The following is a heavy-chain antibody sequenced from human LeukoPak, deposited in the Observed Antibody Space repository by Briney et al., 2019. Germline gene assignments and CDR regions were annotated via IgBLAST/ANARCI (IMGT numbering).Heavy chain of an antibody. Sequence: GGSLRLSCAASGFTFSSYAMNWVRQAPGKGLEWVSSISSSSNYIYYADSVKGRFTISRDNAKNSLYLQMNSLRAEDTAVYYCARGLGSGGDCYHDYWGQGTLVTVSS. CDR3: ARGLGSGGDCYHDY. D-gene: IGHD2-21*02. V-gene: IGHV3-21*01. CDR2: ISSSSNYI. J-gene: IGHJ4*02. CDR1: GFTFSSYA.